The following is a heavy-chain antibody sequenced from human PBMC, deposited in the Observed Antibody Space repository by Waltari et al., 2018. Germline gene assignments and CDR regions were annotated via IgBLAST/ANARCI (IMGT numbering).Heavy chain of an antibody. CDR1: GGSISSSSYY. D-gene: IGHD2-2*01. CDR2: IYYSVST. CDR3: ARRPRTSYNNYYYMDV. J-gene: IGHJ6*03. Sequence: QLQLQESGPGLVKPSETLSLTCTVSGGSISSSSYYWGWIRQPPGKGLAWIGSIYYSVSTYYNPSLKTRVTISVDTSKNQFSLKLSSVTAADTAVYYCARRPRTSYNNYYYMDVWGKGTTVTVSS. V-gene: IGHV4-39*01.